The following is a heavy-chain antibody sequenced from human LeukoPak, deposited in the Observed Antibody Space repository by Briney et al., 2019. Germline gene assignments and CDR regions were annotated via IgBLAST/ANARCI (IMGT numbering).Heavy chain of an antibody. J-gene: IGHJ4*02. CDR3: ARGSLPESKAFDY. Sequence: PSQTLSLTCTVSGGSISSGSYYWSWIRQPPGKGLEWIGYIYYSGSTYYNPSLKSRVTISVDTSKNQFSLKLSSVTAADTAVYYCARGSLPESKAFDYWGQGTLVTVSS. CDR1: GGSISSGSYY. CDR2: IYYSGST. V-gene: IGHV4-30-4*08. D-gene: IGHD2-2*01.